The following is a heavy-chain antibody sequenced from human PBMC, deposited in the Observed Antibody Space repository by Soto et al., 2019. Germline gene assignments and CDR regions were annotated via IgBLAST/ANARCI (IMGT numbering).Heavy chain of an antibody. J-gene: IGHJ4*02. V-gene: IGHV3-30*19. Sequence: GSPKPSRAAAGFIFTRLFIHWDRQAPGKGLEWVALISNDADNQKYADSVKGRFTISRDNSKKTLYVQMNSLRSEDAAVYYCARGTTYGHFDFWSQGTLVTSPQ. CDR1: GFIFTRLF. CDR3: ARGTTYGHFDF. CDR2: ISNDADNQ. D-gene: IGHD4-17*01.